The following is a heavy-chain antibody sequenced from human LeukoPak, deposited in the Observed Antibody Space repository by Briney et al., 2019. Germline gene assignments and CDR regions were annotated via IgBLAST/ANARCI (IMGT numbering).Heavy chain of an antibody. CDR1: GGSFSGYY. Sequence: SETLSLTCAVYGGSFSGYYWSWIRQPPGKGLEWIGEINHSGSTNYNPSLKSRVTISVDTSKNQFSLKLSSVTAADTAVYFCARVPPGYNWNDGTFDYWGQGNLVTVSS. J-gene: IGHJ4*02. V-gene: IGHV4-34*01. CDR2: INHSGST. D-gene: IGHD1-20*01. CDR3: ARVPPGYNWNDGTFDY.